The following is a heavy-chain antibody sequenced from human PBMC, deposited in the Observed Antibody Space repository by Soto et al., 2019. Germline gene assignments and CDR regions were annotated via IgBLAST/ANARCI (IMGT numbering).Heavy chain of an antibody. J-gene: IGHJ6*03. CDR3: ARESLAVAATPGPTYYYYMDV. V-gene: IGHV1-18*01. CDR1: GYTFTSYG. D-gene: IGHD2-15*01. Sequence: GASVKVSCKASGYTFTSYGISWVRQAPGQGLEWMGWISAYNGNTNYAQKLQGRVTMTTDTSTSTAYMELRSLRSDDTAVYYCARESLAVAATPGPTYYYYMDVWGKGTTVTVSS. CDR2: ISAYNGNT.